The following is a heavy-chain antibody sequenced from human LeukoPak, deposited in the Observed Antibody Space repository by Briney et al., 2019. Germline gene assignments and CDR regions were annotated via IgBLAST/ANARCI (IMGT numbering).Heavy chain of an antibody. CDR3: AKPRPPWASVTPFDH. CDR1: GFSFSNYG. CDR2: ISYNGGKT. Sequence: PGGSLRLSCAASGFSFSNYGMHWVRQAPGKGLEWVSVISYNGGKTDYADSVKGRFTISRDNSNNTLYLQLNSLRPEDTAVYYCAKPRPPWASVTPFDHWGQGTLVTVSS. J-gene: IGHJ4*02. V-gene: IGHV3-30*18. D-gene: IGHD4-17*01.